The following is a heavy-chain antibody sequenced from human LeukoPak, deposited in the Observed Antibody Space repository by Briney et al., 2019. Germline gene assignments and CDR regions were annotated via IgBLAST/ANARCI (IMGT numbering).Heavy chain of an antibody. CDR1: GGSISSGSYY. V-gene: IGHV4-39*01. CDR3: ARQGQAAGSKGAFDY. Sequence: SETLSLTCTVSGGSISSGSYYWGWIRQPPGKGLEWIGSIDYSGTTYYNPSLKSRVTISVDTSKNQFSLKLSSVTAADTALYYCARQGQAAGSKGAFDYWGQGTLVTVSS. J-gene: IGHJ4*02. CDR2: IDYSGTT. D-gene: IGHD6-13*01.